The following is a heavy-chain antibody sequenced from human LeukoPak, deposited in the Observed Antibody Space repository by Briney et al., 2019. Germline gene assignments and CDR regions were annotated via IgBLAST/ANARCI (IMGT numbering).Heavy chain of an antibody. J-gene: IGHJ4*02. CDR3: ARMYWLYYFDY. D-gene: IGHD6-19*01. V-gene: IGHV4-39*01. CDR2: IYYSGST. Sequence: PSETLSLTCTVSGGSISSSSYYWGWIRQPPGKGLEWIGSIYYSGSTYYNPSLKSRVTISVDTSKNQFSLKLSSVTAADTAVYYCARMYWLYYFDYWGQGTLVTVSS. CDR1: GGSISSSSYY.